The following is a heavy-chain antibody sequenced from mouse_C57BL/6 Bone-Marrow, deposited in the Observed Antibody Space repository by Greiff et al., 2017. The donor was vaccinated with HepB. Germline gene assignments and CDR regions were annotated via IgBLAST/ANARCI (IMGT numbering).Heavy chain of an antibody. V-gene: IGHV14-4*01. Sequence: EVQLQQSGAELVRPGASVKLSCTASGFNIKDDYMHWVKQRPEQGLEWIGWIDPEKGDTEYASKFQGKATITADTSSNTAYLQLSSLTSEDTAVYYCTTPIYYGPYYFDYWGQGTTLTVSS. CDR2: IDPEKGDT. CDR3: TTPIYYGPYYFDY. CDR1: GFNIKDDY. D-gene: IGHD2-1*01. J-gene: IGHJ2*01.